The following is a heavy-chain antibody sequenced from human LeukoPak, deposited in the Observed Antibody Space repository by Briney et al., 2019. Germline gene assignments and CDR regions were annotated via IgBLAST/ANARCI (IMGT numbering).Heavy chain of an antibody. D-gene: IGHD3-3*01. Sequence: ASVKVSCKASGYTFTGYYMHWVRQAPGQGLEWMGRINPNSGGTNYAQKFQGRVTMTRDTSISTAYMELSRLRSDDTAVYYCARTSARFRGNWFDPWGQGTLVTVSS. V-gene: IGHV1-2*06. CDR1: GYTFTGYY. CDR2: INPNSGGT. J-gene: IGHJ5*02. CDR3: ARTSARFRGNWFDP.